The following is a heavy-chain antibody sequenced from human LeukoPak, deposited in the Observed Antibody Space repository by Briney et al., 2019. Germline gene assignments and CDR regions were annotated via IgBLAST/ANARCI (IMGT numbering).Heavy chain of an antibody. D-gene: IGHD1-1*01. J-gene: IGHJ4*02. V-gene: IGHV4-34*01. Sequence: SETLSLTCAVYGGSFSGYYWSWIRQPPGKGLEWIGEINHSGSTNYNPSLKSRVTISVDTSKNQFSLKLSSVTAADTAVYYCARGPTGTPGYFDYWGQGTLVTVSP. CDR3: ARGPTGTPGYFDY. CDR2: INHSGST. CDR1: GGSFSGYY.